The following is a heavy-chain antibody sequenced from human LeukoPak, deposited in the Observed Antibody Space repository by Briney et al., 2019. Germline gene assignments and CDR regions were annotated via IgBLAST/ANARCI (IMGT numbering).Heavy chain of an antibody. J-gene: IGHJ4*02. V-gene: IGHV4-34*01. CDR1: GGSFSGYY. D-gene: IGHD3-3*01. Sequence: PSETLSLTCAVFGGSFSGYYWSWIRQPPGKGLEWIGQINPSRNTNYYPSLKSRVTISVDTSKKQFSLKLSSVTAADTAVYHCARRYDFWSGYPPPLDYWGQGTLVTVSS. CDR3: ARRYDFWSGYPPPLDY. CDR2: INPSRNT.